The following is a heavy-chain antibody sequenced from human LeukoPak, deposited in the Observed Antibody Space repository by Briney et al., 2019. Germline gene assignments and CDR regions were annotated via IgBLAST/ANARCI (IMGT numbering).Heavy chain of an antibody. Sequence: PSETLSLTCAVSGGSFTGYYWSWIRQPPGKGLEWIGEINHSGSTNYNPSLKSRVTISVDTSKNQFSLKLSSVTAADTAVYYCAETSALVGATSAFDIWGQGTMVTVSS. CDR3: AETSALVGATSAFDI. J-gene: IGHJ3*02. CDR2: INHSGST. V-gene: IGHV4-34*01. CDR1: GGSFTGYY. D-gene: IGHD1-26*01.